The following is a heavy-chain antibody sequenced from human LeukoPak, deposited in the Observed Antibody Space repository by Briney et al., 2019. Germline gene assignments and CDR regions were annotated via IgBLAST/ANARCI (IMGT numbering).Heavy chain of an antibody. CDR1: GGFIRSSNW. V-gene: IGHV4-4*02. CDR2: FYHSGSN. D-gene: IGHD3-10*01. J-gene: IGHJ5*02. CDR3: ARIGSGSYLGWFDP. Sequence: SGTLSLTCAVSGGFIRSSNWWSWVRQPPGKGLEWIGEFYHSGSNNYNPSLKSRVTISVDKSKNQFSLKLSSVTAADTAVYYCARIGSGSYLGWFDPWGQGTLVTVSS.